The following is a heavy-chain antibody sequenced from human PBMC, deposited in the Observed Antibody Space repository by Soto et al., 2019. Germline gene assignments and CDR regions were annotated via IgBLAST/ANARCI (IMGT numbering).Heavy chain of an antibody. V-gene: IGHV1-18*01. CDR3: ARDRHCEYSSDY. Sequence: QVQLVQSGAEVKKPGASVKVSCKASGYTFTSYGISWVRQAPGQGLEWLGGISAYNGNPNYAQKLQARVTMTTDTSTSRAYMDLRSLRSDDTAVYYCARDRHCEYSSDYWCQGTLVTVSS. J-gene: IGHJ4*02. CDR2: ISAYNGNP. D-gene: IGHD2-21*01. CDR1: GYTFTSYG.